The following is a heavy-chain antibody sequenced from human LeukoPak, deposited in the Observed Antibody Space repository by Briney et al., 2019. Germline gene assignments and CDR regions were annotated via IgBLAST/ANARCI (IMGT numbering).Heavy chain of an antibody. V-gene: IGHV3-48*03. CDR2: ISSGGNTI. J-gene: IGHJ4*02. CDR1: GFTFSSYE. D-gene: IGHD5-18*01. CDR3: AREGTAMVSFDY. Sequence: GGSLRLSCAASGFTFSSYEMNWVRQAPGKGLEWVSYISSGGNTIYYADSVKGRFTISRDNAKNSLYLQMNSLRAEDTAVYYCAREGTAMVSFDYWSQGTLVTVSS.